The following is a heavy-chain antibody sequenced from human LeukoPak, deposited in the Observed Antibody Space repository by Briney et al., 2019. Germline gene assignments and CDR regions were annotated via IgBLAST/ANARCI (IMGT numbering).Heavy chain of an antibody. D-gene: IGHD2-15*01. CDR2: IYYSGST. CDR3: ARGGRGGGSRVVVY. J-gene: IGHJ4*02. Sequence: SETLSLTCTVSGCSISSYYWSWIRQPPGKGLEWIGYIYYSGSTNYNPSLKSRVTISVDTSKNQFSLKLSSVTAADTAVYYCARGGRGGGSRVVVYWGQGTLVTVSS. CDR1: GCSISSYY. V-gene: IGHV4-59*01.